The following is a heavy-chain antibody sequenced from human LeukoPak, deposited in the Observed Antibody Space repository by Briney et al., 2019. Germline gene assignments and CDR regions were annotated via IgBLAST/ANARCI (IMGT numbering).Heavy chain of an antibody. J-gene: IGHJ4*02. D-gene: IGHD4-17*01. CDR2: ISSSSSYI. CDR1: GFTFSSYS. Sequence: GGSLRLSCAASGFTFSSYSMNWVRQAPGKGLEWVSSISSSSSYIYYADSVKGRFTISRDNAKNSLYLQMNSLRAEDTAVYYCAKDWDDYGDYLPLDYWGQGTLVTVSS. CDR3: AKDWDDYGDYLPLDY. V-gene: IGHV3-21*01.